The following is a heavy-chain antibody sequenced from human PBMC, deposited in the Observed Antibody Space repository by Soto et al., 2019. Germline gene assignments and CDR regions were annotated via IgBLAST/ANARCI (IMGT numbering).Heavy chain of an antibody. CDR2: ISYDGSKK. CDR1: GFIFSSFG. D-gene: IGHD4-17*01. CDR3: AKYTTDFGDYIDAFDI. J-gene: IGHJ3*02. Sequence: QVQLVESGGGVVQPGRSLRLSCAASGFIFSSFGMDWVRQAPGKGLEWVAIISYDGSKKYYADSVKGRFTISRDNSKNTLYLQMNSLRAEDTAVYYCAKYTTDFGDYIDAFDICGHGTMVSVSS. V-gene: IGHV3-30*18.